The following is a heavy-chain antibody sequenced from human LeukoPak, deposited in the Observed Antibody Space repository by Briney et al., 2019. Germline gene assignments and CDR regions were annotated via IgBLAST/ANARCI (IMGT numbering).Heavy chain of an antibody. V-gene: IGHV1-2*02. J-gene: IGHJ4*02. CDR1: GYTFTGYY. D-gene: IGHD3-10*01. Sequence: ASVKVSCKASGYTFTGYYMHWVRQAPGQGLEWMGWINPNSGGTNYAQKFQGRVTMTRDTSTSTVYMELSSLRSEDTAVYYCARDLGILWFGELLSFDYWGQGTLVTVSS. CDR2: INPNSGGT. CDR3: ARDLGILWFGELLSFDY.